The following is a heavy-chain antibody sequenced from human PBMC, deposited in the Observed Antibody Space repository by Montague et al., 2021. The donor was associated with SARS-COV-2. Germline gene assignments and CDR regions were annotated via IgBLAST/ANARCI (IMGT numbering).Heavy chain of an antibody. V-gene: IGHV4-31*03. J-gene: IGHJ5*02. D-gene: IGHD4-11*01. Sequence: TLSLTCTVSGRPLNSGGYYWTWIRQHPGKDQEWIGYDYHTGRNHYTPSLQSRVTMSIYMSKNQFSLNLTTVTAADTALYYCARYGPSNYNYIDPWGPGILVTVSS. CDR1: GRPLNSGGYY. CDR3: ARYGPSNYNYIDP. CDR2: DYHTGRN.